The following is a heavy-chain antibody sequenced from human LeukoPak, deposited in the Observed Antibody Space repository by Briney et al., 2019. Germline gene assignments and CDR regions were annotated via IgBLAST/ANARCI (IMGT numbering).Heavy chain of an antibody. D-gene: IGHD3-10*01. CDR1: GFTFSSYA. CDR3: TKTIVESTMVRGVIITRPYYFDY. Sequence: GGSLRLSCAASGFTFSSYAMSWVRQAPGKGLEGVSAISGSGGSTYYADSVKGRFTISRDNSKNTLYLQMNSLRAEDTAVYYCTKTIVESTMVRGVIITRPYYFDYWGQGTLVTVSS. V-gene: IGHV3-23*01. CDR2: ISGSGGST. J-gene: IGHJ4*02.